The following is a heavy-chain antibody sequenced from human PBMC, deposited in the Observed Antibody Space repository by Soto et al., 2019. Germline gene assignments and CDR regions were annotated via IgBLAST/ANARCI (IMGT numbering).Heavy chain of an antibody. Sequence: SETLSLTCAVYGGSFSGYYWSWIRQPPGKGLEWIGEINHGGRTNYNPSLKSRVTISVDRSKNQFSLKLSSVTAADTAVYYCATSFGGNLLDYWGQGTLVTVSS. CDR1: GGSFSGYY. V-gene: IGHV4-34*01. J-gene: IGHJ4*02. D-gene: IGHD2-21*02. CDR3: ATSFGGNLLDY. CDR2: INHGGRT.